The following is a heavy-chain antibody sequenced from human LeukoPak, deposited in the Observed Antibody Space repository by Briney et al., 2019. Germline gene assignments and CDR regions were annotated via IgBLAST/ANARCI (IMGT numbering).Heavy chain of an antibody. Sequence: SVKVSCKASGGTFSSYAISWVRQAPGQGLEWMGRIIPILGIANYAQKFQGRVTITADKSTSTAYMELSSLRSEDTAVYYCAREEARHYYGSGSYSYWGQGTLVTVSS. J-gene: IGHJ4*02. CDR1: GGTFSSYA. D-gene: IGHD3-10*01. CDR2: IIPILGIA. V-gene: IGHV1-69*04. CDR3: AREEARHYYGSGSYSY.